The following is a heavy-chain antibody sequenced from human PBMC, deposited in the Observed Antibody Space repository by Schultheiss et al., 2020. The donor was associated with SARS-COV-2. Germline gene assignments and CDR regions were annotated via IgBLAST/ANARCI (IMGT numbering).Heavy chain of an antibody. J-gene: IGHJ2*01. V-gene: IGHV4-34*01. CDR1: GGSFSGYY. CDR2: INHSGST. D-gene: IGHD3-3*01. CDR3: ARGGDDFWSGNAHWYFDL. Sequence: SETLSLTCAVYGGSFSGYYWSWIRQPPGKGLEWIGEINHSGSTNYNPSLKSRVTISVDTSKNQFSLKLSSVTAADTAVYYCARGGDDFWSGNAHWYFDLWGRGTLVTVSS.